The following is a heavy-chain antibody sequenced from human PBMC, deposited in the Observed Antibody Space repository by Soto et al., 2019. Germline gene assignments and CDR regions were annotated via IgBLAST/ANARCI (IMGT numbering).Heavy chain of an antibody. CDR1: GGSISDYY. Sequence: QLQLQESGPGLVKPSETLSLTCTVSGGSISDYYWNWIRQPPGKGLEWIGYIFYSGSTKYNPSLKSRVTISVDTSKNQFSLNLGSVTPADTAVYYCARDQGYGDALDIWGQGTMVTVSS. CDR2: IFYSGST. J-gene: IGHJ3*02. CDR3: ARDQGYGDALDI. D-gene: IGHD5-12*01. V-gene: IGHV4-59*01.